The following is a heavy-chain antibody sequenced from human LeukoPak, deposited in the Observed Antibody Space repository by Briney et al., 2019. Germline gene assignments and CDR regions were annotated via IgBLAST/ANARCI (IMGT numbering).Heavy chain of an antibody. V-gene: IGHV1-8*01. CDR1: GYTFTSYD. Sequence: ASVKVSCKASGYTFTSYDINWVRQATGQGLEWMGWMNPNSGNTGYAQKFQGRVTMTRNTSISTAYMELSSLRSEDTAVYYCRLGSGSYYNGGAGFDPWGQGTLVTVSS. CDR2: MNPNSGNT. CDR3: RLGSGSYYNGGAGFDP. J-gene: IGHJ5*02. D-gene: IGHD3-10*01.